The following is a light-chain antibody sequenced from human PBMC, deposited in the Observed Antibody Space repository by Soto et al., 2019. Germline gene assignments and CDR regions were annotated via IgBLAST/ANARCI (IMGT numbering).Light chain of an antibody. CDR2: SDD. Sequence: QPVLTQPPSASGTPGQRVTISCSGSNSNIGSEPVNWYQQFPGTAPKLLIYSDDQRPSGVPDRFSGSRSGTSASLVISWLQSEDEADYFCAAWDDSLDGPVFGGGTKLTVL. J-gene: IGLJ2*01. V-gene: IGLV1-44*01. CDR3: AAWDDSLDGPV. CDR1: NSNIGSEP.